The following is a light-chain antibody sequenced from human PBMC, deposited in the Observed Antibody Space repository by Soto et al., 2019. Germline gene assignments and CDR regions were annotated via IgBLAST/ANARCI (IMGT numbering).Light chain of an antibody. CDR3: CSYAGSSTFYV. V-gene: IGLV2-23*01. Sequence: QSVLTQPASVSGSPGQSITISCTGTSSDVGSYNLVSWYQQHPGKAPKLMIYEGSKRPSGVSNRFSGSKSGNTACLTISGLQAEDEADYYCCSYAGSSTFYVFGTGTRVTV. CDR2: EGS. CDR1: SSDVGSYNL. J-gene: IGLJ1*01.